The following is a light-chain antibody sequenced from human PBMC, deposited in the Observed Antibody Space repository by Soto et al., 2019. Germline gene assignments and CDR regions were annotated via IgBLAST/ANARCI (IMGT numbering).Light chain of an antibody. V-gene: IGKV1-39*01. CDR3: QQSYSTPRT. Sequence: DIQMTQSPSSLSASVGDRVTITCRANQSISSYLNWYQQKPGKAPKLLIYAASSLQSGVPSRFSGSGSGTDFTLTISSLQLEDFATYYCQQSYSTPRTFGQGTKLEIK. CDR1: QSISSY. CDR2: AAS. J-gene: IGKJ2*01.